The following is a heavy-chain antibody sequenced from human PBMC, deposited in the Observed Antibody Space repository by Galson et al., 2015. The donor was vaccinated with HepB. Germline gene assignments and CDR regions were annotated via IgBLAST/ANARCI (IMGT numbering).Heavy chain of an antibody. D-gene: IGHD1-14*01. J-gene: IGHJ3*02. CDR1: GFTFSTYG. V-gene: IGHV3-33*06. CDR3: AEERNDAFHI. Sequence: SLRLSCAASGFTFSTYGMHWVRQAPGKGLEWVAVIWYEGSIKYYTDSVKGRLTISRDNSRNTLYLQMNSLRAEDTAVYYCAEERNDAFHIWGQGTMVTVSS. CDR2: IWYEGSIK.